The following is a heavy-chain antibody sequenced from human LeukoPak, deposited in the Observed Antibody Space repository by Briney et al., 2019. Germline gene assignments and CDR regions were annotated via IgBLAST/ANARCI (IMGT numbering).Heavy chain of an antibody. V-gene: IGHV1-69*13. D-gene: IGHD4-17*01. CDR3: ARGNYGDYVLEGDAFDI. Sequence: ASVKVSCKASGGTFSSYAISWVRQAPGQGLEWMGGIIPIFGTANYAQKFQGRVTITADESTSTAYMELSSLRSEDTAVYYCARGNYGDYVLEGDAFDIWGQGTMVTVSS. J-gene: IGHJ3*02. CDR1: GGTFSSYA. CDR2: IIPIFGTA.